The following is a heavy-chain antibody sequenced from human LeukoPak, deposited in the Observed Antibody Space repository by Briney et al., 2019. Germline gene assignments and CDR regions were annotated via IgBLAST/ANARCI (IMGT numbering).Heavy chain of an antibody. CDR1: GYDLTSYA. J-gene: IGHJ3*02. CDR2: INAGNGNT. CDR3: AKDEKGYYHDTSGYPDAFDI. Sequence: GASVKVSCKASGYDLTSYAMHWVRQAPGQRLEWMGWINAGNGNTKYSQKFQDRVTVTRDTSTSTAYMELSSLRSEDTAVYYCAKDEKGYYHDTSGYPDAFDIWGQGTMVTVSS. D-gene: IGHD3-22*01. V-gene: IGHV1-3*01.